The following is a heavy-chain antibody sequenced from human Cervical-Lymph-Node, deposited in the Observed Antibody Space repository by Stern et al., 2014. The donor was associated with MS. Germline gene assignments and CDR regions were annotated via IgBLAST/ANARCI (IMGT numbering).Heavy chain of an antibody. D-gene: IGHD2-21*02. CDR1: GGTFSNYA. J-gene: IGHJ4*02. Sequence: VQLVESGAEVKKPGSSVKVSCKASGGTFSNYAITWVRQAPGQGLEWVGGIIPRLGTANYAQKFQGRVTITADESTSTAYMEMSSLRSEDTAVFYCVRLLVWGQGTLVTVSS. CDR2: IIPRLGTA. CDR3: VRLLV. V-gene: IGHV1-69*01.